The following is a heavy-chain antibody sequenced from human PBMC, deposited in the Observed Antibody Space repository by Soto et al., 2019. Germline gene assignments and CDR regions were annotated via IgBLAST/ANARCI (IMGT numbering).Heavy chain of an antibody. CDR2: MNQDGSEK. Sequence: EVQLVESGGDLVQPGGSLRLSCAASGFTFSRYWMNWVRQSPGKGLEWVANMNQDGSEKYYVDSVKGRFTISRDNCWNSLFLQMNSLTAQDTAVYYCLRTHSYFSAGSCSYLWGQGTLVSLSS. CDR1: GFTFSRYW. V-gene: IGHV3-7*01. J-gene: IGHJ5*02. CDR3: LRTHSYFSAGSCSYL. D-gene: IGHD2-15*01.